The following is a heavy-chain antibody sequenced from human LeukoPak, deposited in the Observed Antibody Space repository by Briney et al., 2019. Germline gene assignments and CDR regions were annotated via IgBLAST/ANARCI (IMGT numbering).Heavy chain of an antibody. CDR2: ISGSGGST. CDR1: GFTFSSYA. D-gene: IGHD6-19*01. V-gene: IGHV3-23*01. J-gene: IGHJ4*02. Sequence: PGGSLRLSCAASGFTFSSYAMSWVCQAPGKGLEWVSAISGSGGSTYYADSVKGRFTISRDNSKNTLYLQMNSLRAEDTAVYYCAKDGDSSGWLYNIYFDYWGQGTLVTVPS. CDR3: AKDGDSSGWLYNIYFDY.